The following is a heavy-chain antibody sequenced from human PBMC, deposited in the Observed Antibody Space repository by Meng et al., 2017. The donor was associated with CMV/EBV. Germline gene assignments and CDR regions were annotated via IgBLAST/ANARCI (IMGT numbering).Heavy chain of an antibody. CDR3: ARVTSRVAGSFDY. Sequence: QLQASGPEPVKPSQTLSLTSTVSVGCISSGYYYWSWIRQPPVKGLGWIGYSYYSGSTYYNPSLKSRVTISVDTSKNQFSLKLSSVTAADTAVYYCARVTSRVAGSFDYWGQGTLVTVSS. D-gene: IGHD1-14*01. V-gene: IGHV4-30-4*08. J-gene: IGHJ4*02. CDR1: VGCISSGYYY. CDR2: SYYSGST.